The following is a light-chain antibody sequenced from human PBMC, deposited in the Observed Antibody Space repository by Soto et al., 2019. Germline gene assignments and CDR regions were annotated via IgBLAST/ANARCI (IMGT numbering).Light chain of an antibody. CDR1: SSDVGGYNY. J-gene: IGLJ2*01. CDR3: SSYAASNNLGV. Sequence: QSVLTQPPSASGSPGQSVTISCIGTSSDVGGYNYVSWYQQHPGKAPKLMIYEVSERPSGVPDRFSGSKSGNTASLTVSGLQAEDEADYYCSSYAASNNLGVFGGGTKVTVL. CDR2: EVS. V-gene: IGLV2-8*01.